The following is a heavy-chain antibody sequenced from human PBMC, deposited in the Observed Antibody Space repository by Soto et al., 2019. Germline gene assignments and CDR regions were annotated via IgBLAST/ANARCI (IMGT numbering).Heavy chain of an antibody. CDR1: CDSINNYF. V-gene: IGHV4-59*01. D-gene: IGHD5-18*01. CDR3: ARARQRDTGRGLDV. Sequence: LSLTFTISCDSINNYFWNWIRQTPGKGLEWIGYISYSGSTSYNPSLQSRVTISSDTSKNHFSLKLSSVTAADTAVYYCARARQRDTGRGLDVWGQGTTVTVSS. CDR2: ISYSGST. J-gene: IGHJ6*02.